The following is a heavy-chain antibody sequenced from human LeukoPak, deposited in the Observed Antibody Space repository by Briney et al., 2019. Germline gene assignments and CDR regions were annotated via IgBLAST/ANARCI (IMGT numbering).Heavy chain of an antibody. Sequence: TGGSLRLSCAASGFTFSSYGMNWVRQAPGKGLEWVSALSGSGGSTYYADSVKGRFTISRDNSKNTVFLQMNSLRAEDTAVYYCAGGGGVGAKYWGQGTLVTVSS. CDR1: GFTFSSYG. V-gene: IGHV3-23*01. CDR2: LSGSGGST. D-gene: IGHD1-26*01. J-gene: IGHJ4*02. CDR3: AGGGGVGAKY.